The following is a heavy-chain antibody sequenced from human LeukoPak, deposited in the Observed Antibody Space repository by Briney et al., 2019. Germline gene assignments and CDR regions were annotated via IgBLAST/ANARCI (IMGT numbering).Heavy chain of an antibody. CDR2: IYYSGST. J-gene: IGHJ4*02. V-gene: IGHV4-39*01. CDR3: ARPYSTVTTHYFDY. CDR1: GGSISSRSYY. Sequence: SETLSLTCTVSGGSISSRSYYWGWIRQPPGKGLEWIGSIYYSGSTYYNPSLKSRVTISVDTSKNQFSLKLSPVTAADTAVYYCARPYSTVTTHYFDYWGQGTLVTVSS. D-gene: IGHD4-17*01.